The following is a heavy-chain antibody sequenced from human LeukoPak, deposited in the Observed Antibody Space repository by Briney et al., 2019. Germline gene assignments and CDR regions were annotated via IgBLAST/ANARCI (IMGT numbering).Heavy chain of an antibody. J-gene: IGHJ4*02. CDR2: IIPIFGTA. Sequence: GSSVKVSCKASGGTFSSYAISWVRQAPGQGLEWMGGIIPIFGTANYAQKFQGRVTITTDESTSTAYMELSSLRSEDTAVYYCARDLMSFYYGSGSYGTFDYWGQGTLVTVSS. CDR3: ARDLMSFYYGSGSYGTFDY. D-gene: IGHD3-10*01. V-gene: IGHV1-69*05. CDR1: GGTFSSYA.